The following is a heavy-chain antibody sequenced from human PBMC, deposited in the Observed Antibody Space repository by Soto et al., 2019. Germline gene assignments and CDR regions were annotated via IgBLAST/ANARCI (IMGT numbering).Heavy chain of an antibody. V-gene: IGHV3-48*02. D-gene: IGHD3-10*01. CDR2: INSGSNVI. Sequence: EGQLVESGGGLVQPGGSLRLSCAASGFIFSKYSMNWVRQTPGKGLEWISYINSGSNVIYYADSVKGRFTISRDNAKNSLYLQMNSLRDEDTALYYCARLSPVRYISSSAGVDYWGQGTLVTVSS. J-gene: IGHJ4*02. CDR3: ARLSPVRYISSSAGVDY. CDR1: GFIFSKYS.